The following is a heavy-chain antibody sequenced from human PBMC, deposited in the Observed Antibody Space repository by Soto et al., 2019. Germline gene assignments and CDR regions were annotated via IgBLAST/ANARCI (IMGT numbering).Heavy chain of an antibody. V-gene: IGHV3-23*01. CDR2: ISGGDDAT. CDR1: GFTFINYA. J-gene: IGHJ2*01. CDR3: ARKILGSTSRPNYWYFDL. Sequence: EVQLLESGGGLVQPGGSLRLSCAGSGFTFINYAMNWVRQAPGKGLEWVSSISGGDDATFFADSVRGRFIISRDNSKNTVTLQMNSLGVDDTAVYYCARKILGSTSRPNYWYFDLWGRGTLVTVSS. D-gene: IGHD2-2*01.